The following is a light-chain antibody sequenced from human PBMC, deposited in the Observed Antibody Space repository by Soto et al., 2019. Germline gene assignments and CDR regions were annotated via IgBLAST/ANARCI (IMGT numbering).Light chain of an antibody. Sequence: QSALTQPPSASGSPGQSVTIACTETRSDVGDYNYVSWYQQHPGKAPKLMIYEVSKRPSGVPDRFSGSKSGNTASLTVSGLQAEDEADYYCSSYAGSNNWVFGGGTKLTVL. CDR1: RSDVGDYNY. CDR3: SSYAGSNNWV. J-gene: IGLJ3*02. CDR2: EVS. V-gene: IGLV2-8*01.